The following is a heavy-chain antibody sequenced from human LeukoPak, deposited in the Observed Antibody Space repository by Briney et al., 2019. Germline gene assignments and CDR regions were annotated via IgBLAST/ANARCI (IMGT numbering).Heavy chain of an antibody. D-gene: IGHD3-22*01. CDR1: GFTFSSYA. J-gene: IGHJ3*02. Sequence: GGSLRLSCAASGFTFSSYAMSWVRQAPGKGLEWVSVIYSGGNTYYADSVEGRFTISRDNSKNTLYLQMNSLRVEDTAVYYCAKDMWPYFDSPRPSDIWGQGTMVTVSS. CDR3: AKDMWPYFDSPRPSDI. CDR2: IYSGGNT. V-gene: IGHV3-23*03.